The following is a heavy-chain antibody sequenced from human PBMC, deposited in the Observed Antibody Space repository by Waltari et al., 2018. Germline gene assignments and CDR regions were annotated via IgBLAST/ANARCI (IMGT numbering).Heavy chain of an antibody. V-gene: IGHV4-38-2*02. CDR3: ARGGLWFRELYGYYFDY. CDR2: IYHSGST. CDR1: GYSISSGYY. J-gene: IGHJ4*02. D-gene: IGHD3-10*01. Sequence: QVQLQESGPGLVKPSETLSLTCTVSGYSISSGYYWAWIRQPPGKGLEWIGSIYHSGSTYYNPSLKSRVTISVDTSKNQFSLKLSSVTAADTAVYYCARGGLWFRELYGYYFDYWGQGTLVTVSS.